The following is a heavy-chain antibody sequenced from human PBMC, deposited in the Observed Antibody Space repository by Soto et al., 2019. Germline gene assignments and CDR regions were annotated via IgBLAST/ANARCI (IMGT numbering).Heavy chain of an antibody. D-gene: IGHD3-10*01. Sequence: QVQLQESGPGLVKPSETLSLTCTVSGGSITNYYCSWFRQPPGKGLEWIGYIQYNGYSAYNPSLKRRVTMSMDTSKPRLSLTLAAVTATDPPVYYCATHGFGSSHGLVELWGQGTTVIV. J-gene: IGHJ6*02. V-gene: IGHV4-59*08. CDR2: IQYNGYS. CDR3: ATHGFGSSHGLVEL. CDR1: GGSITNYY.